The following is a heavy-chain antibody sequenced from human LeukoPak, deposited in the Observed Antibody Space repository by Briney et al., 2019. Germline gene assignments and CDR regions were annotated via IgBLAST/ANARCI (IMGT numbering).Heavy chain of an antibody. CDR3: AKEFEWELHAFDI. D-gene: IGHD1-26*01. CDR2: ISSDGGTK. V-gene: IGHV3-30*18. J-gene: IGHJ3*02. CDR1: GFTFSTYG. Sequence: PGGSLRLSCAASGFTFSTYGMHWVRQAPGEWLEWVAVISSDGGTKCYADSVKGRVTISRDNSKNTLYLEMNSLRTEDTAVYYCAKEFEWELHAFDIWGQGTMVTVSS.